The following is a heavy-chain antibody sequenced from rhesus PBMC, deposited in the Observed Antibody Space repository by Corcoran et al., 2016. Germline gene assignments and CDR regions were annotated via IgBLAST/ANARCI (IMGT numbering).Heavy chain of an antibody. Sequence: QVQLQESGPGLVKPSETLSLTCAVSGGSISGDYDWTWIRQPQGKGLEWIGYFYGGSGSTNYNPSLKNRVTFSKDTSKNQFSLKLSAVTAADTAVYYCARVAAGRYFDYWGQGVLVTVSS. J-gene: IGHJ4*01. CDR3: ARVAAGRYFDY. V-gene: IGHV4-76*01. CDR2: FYGGSGST. D-gene: IGHD6-13*01. CDR1: GGSISGDYD.